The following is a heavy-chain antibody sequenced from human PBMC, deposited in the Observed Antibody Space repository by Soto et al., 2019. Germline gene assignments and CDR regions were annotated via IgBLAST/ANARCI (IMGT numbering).Heavy chain of an antibody. CDR2: IYYNGNT. D-gene: IGHD2-8*01. CDR3: ARASLGYCTNGVCQSYYGMDV. J-gene: IGHJ6*02. V-gene: IGHV4-31*03. Sequence: QDQLQESDPGLVKPSQTLSLTCTVSGGSISIGGFYWTWIRQHPGKGLEWISYIYYNGNTYYNPSLKSRVTISVDTSKNQFSLKLSSVTAADTAVYYCARASLGYCTNGVCQSYYGMDVWGQGTTVTVSS. CDR1: GGSISIGGFY.